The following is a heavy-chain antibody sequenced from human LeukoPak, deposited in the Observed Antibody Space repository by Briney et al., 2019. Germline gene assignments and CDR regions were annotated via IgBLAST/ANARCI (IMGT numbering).Heavy chain of an antibody. J-gene: IGHJ4*02. CDR3: AKEGGTGTRFDY. D-gene: IGHD1-7*01. Sequence: GGTLRLSCAASGFTFSSSAMSWVRQAPGKGLYWVSAISGSGTGTYYADSVKGRFTISRDNSKNTLYLQMNSLRAEDTAVYYCAKEGGTGTRFDYWGQGTLVTVSS. V-gene: IGHV3-23*01. CDR1: GFTFSSSA. CDR2: ISGSGTGT.